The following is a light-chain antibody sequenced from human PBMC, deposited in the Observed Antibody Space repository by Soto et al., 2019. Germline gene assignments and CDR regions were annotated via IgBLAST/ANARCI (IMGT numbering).Light chain of an antibody. CDR1: QSLDSN. CDR2: GAS. CDR3: QQYNNWTWT. Sequence: EIVMTQSPATLSVSPGERATLSCRASQSLDSNLAWYQQKPGQAPRLLIYGASTRATGIPARFSGSESGTEFTLTISSLQSEDFAVYYCQQYNNWTWTFGRGTKVEIK. J-gene: IGKJ1*01. V-gene: IGKV3-15*01.